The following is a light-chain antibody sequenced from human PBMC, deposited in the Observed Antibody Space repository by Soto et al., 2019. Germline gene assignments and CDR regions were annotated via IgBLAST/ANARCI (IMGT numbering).Light chain of an antibody. CDR1: QSISNW. CDR3: QQYNSYSYT. V-gene: IGKV1-5*03. CDR2: KAS. Sequence: DIQMTQSPPTLSASVGDRVTITCRASQSISNWLAWYQQKPGKAHKLLIYKASSLESGVPSRFSGSGSGTEFTLTISSLQPDDFATYYCQQYNSYSYTFGQGTKLEIK. J-gene: IGKJ2*01.